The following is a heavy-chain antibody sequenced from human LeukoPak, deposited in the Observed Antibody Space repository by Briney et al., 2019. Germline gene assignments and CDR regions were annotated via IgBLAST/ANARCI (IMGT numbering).Heavy chain of an antibody. CDR3: ARGRTYYYDTSGYYPSIYYGMDV. V-gene: IGHV4-34*01. Sequence: SETLSLTCAVSGGSFSGYYWYWIRQPPGKGLEWIGEINHGESTNYNPSLKSRATLSVDTSKNQFSLKLTSVTAADAAVYYCARGRTYYYDTSGYYPSIYYGMDVWGQGTTVIVSS. CDR1: GGSFSGYY. D-gene: IGHD3-22*01. J-gene: IGHJ6*02. CDR2: INHGEST.